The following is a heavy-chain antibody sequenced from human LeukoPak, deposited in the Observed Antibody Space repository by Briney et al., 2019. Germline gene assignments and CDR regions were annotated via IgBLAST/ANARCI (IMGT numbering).Heavy chain of an antibody. Sequence: GGSLRLSCAASGFTFSSYGMHWVHQAPAKGLEGVAVIWYDGSNKYYPDSVQGRFTISRDNSKNTLYLQVNSLRAEDTAVYYCARDRSMSGWYIDLWGRGTLVTVSS. CDR1: GFTFSSYG. V-gene: IGHV3-33*01. CDR2: IWYDGSNK. J-gene: IGHJ2*01. D-gene: IGHD2/OR15-2a*01. CDR3: ARDRSMSGWYIDL.